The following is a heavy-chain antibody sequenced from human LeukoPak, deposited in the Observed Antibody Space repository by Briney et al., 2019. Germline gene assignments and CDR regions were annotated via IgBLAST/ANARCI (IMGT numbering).Heavy chain of an antibody. CDR3: AKDIGAYYYDSSGYYFDY. V-gene: IGHV3-9*03. CDR1: GFTFDDYA. CDR2: ISWNSGSI. D-gene: IGHD3-22*01. J-gene: IGHJ4*02. Sequence: PGRSLRLSCAASGFTFDDYAMHWVRQAPGKGLQWFSGISWNSGSIGYADSVKGRLTISRDNAKNSLYLQMNSLRAEDMALYYCAKDIGAYYYDSSGYYFDYWGQGTLVTVSS.